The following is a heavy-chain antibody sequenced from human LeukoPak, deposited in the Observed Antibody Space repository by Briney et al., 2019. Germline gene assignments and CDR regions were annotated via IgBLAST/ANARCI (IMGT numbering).Heavy chain of an antibody. Sequence: PGGSLRLSCAASGFTFSSYSMNWVRQAPGKGLEWVSSISSSSSYIYYADSVKGRFTISRDNAKNSLYLQMNSLRAEDTAVYYCARDHDYVWGSYRGLDYWDQGTLVTVSS. J-gene: IGHJ4*02. D-gene: IGHD3-16*02. CDR1: GFTFSSYS. CDR3: ARDHDYVWGSYRGLDY. V-gene: IGHV3-21*01. CDR2: ISSSSSYI.